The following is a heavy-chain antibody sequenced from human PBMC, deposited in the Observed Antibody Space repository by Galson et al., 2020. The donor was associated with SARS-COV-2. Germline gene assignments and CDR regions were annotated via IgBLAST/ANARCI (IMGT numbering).Heavy chain of an antibody. J-gene: IGHJ5*02. CDR2: ISGSGGST. Sequence: GSLRLSCAASGFTFSSYAMSWVRQAPGKGLEWVSAISGSGGSTYYADSVKGRFTISRDNSKNTLYLQMNSLRAEDTAVYYCAKTPYDYYDSNWFDPWGQGTLVTVSS. D-gene: IGHD3-22*01. V-gene: IGHV3-23*01. CDR1: GFTFSSYA. CDR3: AKTPYDYYDSNWFDP.